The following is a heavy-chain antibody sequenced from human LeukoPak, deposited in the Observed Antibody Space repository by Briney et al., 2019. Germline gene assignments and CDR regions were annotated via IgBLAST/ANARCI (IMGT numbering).Heavy chain of an antibody. D-gene: IGHD5-12*01. CDR3: ARGRRARSYYYYMDV. Sequence: SSETLSLTCTVSGGSTSSSSYYWGWIRQPPGKGLEWIGSIYYGGSTYYNPSLKSRVTISVDTSKNQFSPKLSSVTAADTAVYYCARGRRARSYYYYMDVWGKGTTVTVSS. V-gene: IGHV4-39*07. CDR1: GGSTSSSSYY. J-gene: IGHJ6*03. CDR2: IYYGGST.